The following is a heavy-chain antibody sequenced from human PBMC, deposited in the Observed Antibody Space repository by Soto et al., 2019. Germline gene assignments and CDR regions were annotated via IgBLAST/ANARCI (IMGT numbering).Heavy chain of an antibody. V-gene: IGHV4-39*01. CDR2: IYYSGST. CDR1: GGSISSSSYY. D-gene: IGHD2-15*01. Sequence: QLQLQESGPGLVKPSETLSLTCTVSGGSISSSSYYWGWIRQPPGKGLEWIGSIYYSGSTYYNPSLKSRVTLSVDAATNQFALKLSSVTAADTAVYYCARGYCSGGSCYSLYWFDPWGQGTLVTVSS. J-gene: IGHJ5*02. CDR3: ARGYCSGGSCYSLYWFDP.